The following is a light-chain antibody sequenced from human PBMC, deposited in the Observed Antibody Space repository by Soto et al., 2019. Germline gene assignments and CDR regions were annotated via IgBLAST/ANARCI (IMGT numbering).Light chain of an antibody. CDR2: DAS. Sequence: DIKMTQSPSTLSASIGDRVTVTCRASHTIGSWLAWYQQKPGRAPKLLIYDASSLESGVPSRFSGSGSGTDFTLTISSLQPEDFASYYCQQLNSYPLTFGGGTKVDIK. CDR3: QQLNSYPLT. J-gene: IGKJ4*01. V-gene: IGKV1-5*01. CDR1: HTIGSW.